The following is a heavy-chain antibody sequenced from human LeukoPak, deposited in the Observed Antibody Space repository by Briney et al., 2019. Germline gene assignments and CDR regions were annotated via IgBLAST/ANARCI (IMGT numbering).Heavy chain of an antibody. CDR3: ARDPIYAPPPLAAFDI. V-gene: IGHV3-21*01. CDR1: GFTFSASD. Sequence: GGSLRLSCAASGFTFSASDMNWVRQTPGKGLEWVSSISSSSSYIYCADSVKGRFSISRDNAKKSLYLQMNSLRAEATAVYYCARDPIYAPPPLAAFDIWGQGTLVTVSS. CDR2: ISSSSSYI. J-gene: IGHJ3*02. D-gene: IGHD3-16*01.